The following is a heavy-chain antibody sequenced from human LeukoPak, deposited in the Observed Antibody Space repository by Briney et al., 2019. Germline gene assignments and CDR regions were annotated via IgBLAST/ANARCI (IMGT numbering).Heavy chain of an antibody. V-gene: IGHV3-30*18. Sequence: GGSLRLSCAASGFTFSSYGMHWVRQAPGKGLEWVAVISYDGSNKYYADSVKGRFTISRDNSKNTLNLQMNSLRAEDTAVYYCANSGYGGKPFDYWGQGTLVTVSS. CDR2: ISYDGSNK. CDR1: GFTFSSYG. D-gene: IGHD4-23*01. J-gene: IGHJ4*02. CDR3: ANSGYGGKPFDY.